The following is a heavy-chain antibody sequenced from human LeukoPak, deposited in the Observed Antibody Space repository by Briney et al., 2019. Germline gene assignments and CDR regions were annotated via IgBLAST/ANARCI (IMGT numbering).Heavy chain of an antibody. CDR1: GGSISSSNYY. D-gene: IGHD3-22*01. J-gene: IGHJ5*02. CDR2: IYYSGTT. CDR3: ARHKHYYDSTWSAWFDP. Sequence: KPSETLSLTCTVSGGSISSSNYYWGWIRQPPGKGLEWIGTIYYSGTTYYSPSLKSRVTISVDTSKNHFSLKLSSVTAADTAVYYCARHKHYYDSTWSAWFDPWGQGTLVTVSS. V-gene: IGHV4-39*02.